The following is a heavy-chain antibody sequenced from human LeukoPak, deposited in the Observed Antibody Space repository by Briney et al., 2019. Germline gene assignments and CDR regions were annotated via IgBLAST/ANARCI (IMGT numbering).Heavy chain of an antibody. CDR2: FDPEDGET. Sequence: GASVKVSCKVSGYTLTELSMHWVRQAPGKGLEWMGGFDPEDGETIYAQKFQGRVTMTEDTSTDTAYMELSSLRSEDTAVYYCATAYDFWSGLDRDGFDPWGQGTLVTVSS. D-gene: IGHD3-3*01. V-gene: IGHV1-24*01. CDR3: ATAYDFWSGLDRDGFDP. CDR1: GYTLTELS. J-gene: IGHJ5*02.